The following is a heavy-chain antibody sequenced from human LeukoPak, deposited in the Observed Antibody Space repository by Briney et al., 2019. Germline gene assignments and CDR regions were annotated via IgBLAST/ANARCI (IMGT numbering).Heavy chain of an antibody. V-gene: IGHV3-9*01. CDR3: AKDSPVATR. D-gene: IGHD2-15*01. CDR2: ISWNSDNI. J-gene: IGHJ4*02. Sequence: GRSLRLSCAASGFTFDAYVMHWVRQVPGKGLEWVSRISWNSDNIGYADSVKGRFTISRDNAKNSLYLQMNNLRAEDTAIYYCAKDSPVATRWGQGTLVTVSS. CDR1: GFTFDAYV.